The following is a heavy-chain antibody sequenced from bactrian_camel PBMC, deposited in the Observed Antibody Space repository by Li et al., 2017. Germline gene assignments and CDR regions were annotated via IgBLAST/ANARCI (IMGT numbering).Heavy chain of an antibody. J-gene: IGHJ6*01. CDR1: GYTRWSVN. V-gene: IGHV3S53*01. CDR3: GADFPCLTSIAYGLAGNFRS. D-gene: IGHD1*01. CDR2: VESDGTT. Sequence: HVQLVESGGGSVQAGGSLRLSCVVSGYTRWSVNMAWFRQAPGKEREAVAGVESDGTTSYADSVKGRFSISRDKAVNTLYLQMNSLKPEDTAMYYCGADFPCLTSIAYGLAGNFRSWGQGTQVTVS.